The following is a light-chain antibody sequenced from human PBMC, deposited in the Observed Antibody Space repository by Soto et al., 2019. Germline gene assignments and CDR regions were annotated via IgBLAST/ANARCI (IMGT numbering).Light chain of an antibody. CDR3: QQYYSTPLT. Sequence: DIVMTQSPDSLAVSLGERATINCKTSQSVLYSSNNQNYLAWYQQKQGQPPKLLIYWASTRDSGVPDRFSGSGSGTDFTLTISSLQAEDVAVYYCQQYYSTPLTFGQGTKVDI. CDR1: QSVLYSSNNQNY. J-gene: IGKJ1*01. V-gene: IGKV4-1*01. CDR2: WAS.